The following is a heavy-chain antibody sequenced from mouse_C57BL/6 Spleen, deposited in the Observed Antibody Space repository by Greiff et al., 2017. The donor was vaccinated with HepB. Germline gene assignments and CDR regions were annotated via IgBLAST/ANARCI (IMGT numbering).Heavy chain of an antibody. CDR2: INPNNGGT. Sequence: EVQLQQSGPELVKPGASVKISCKASGYTFTDYYMNWVKQSHGKSLEWIGDINPNNGGTSYNQKFKGKATLTVDKSSSTAYMELRSLTSEDSAVYYCARPGNQYYFDYWGQGTTLTVSS. CDR3: ARPGNQYYFDY. D-gene: IGHD2-1*01. CDR1: GYTFTDYY. J-gene: IGHJ2*01. V-gene: IGHV1-26*01.